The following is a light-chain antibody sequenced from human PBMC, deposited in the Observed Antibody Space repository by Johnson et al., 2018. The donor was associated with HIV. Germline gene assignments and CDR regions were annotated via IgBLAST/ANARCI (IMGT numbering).Light chain of an antibody. Sequence: QSVLTQPPSASQTPGQRVTISCSGSSSNIGSNTVNWYQQLPGTAPKLLIYDNNQRPSGVPDRFSGSKSGTSASLALSGLQSEDEADYYCAAWDDSLNGFYVFGTGTMVTVL. V-gene: IGLV1-44*01. CDR1: SSNIGSNT. CDR2: DNN. CDR3: AAWDDSLNGFYV. J-gene: IGLJ1*01.